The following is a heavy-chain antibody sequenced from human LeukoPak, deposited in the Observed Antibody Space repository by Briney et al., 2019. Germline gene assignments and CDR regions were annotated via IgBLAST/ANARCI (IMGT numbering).Heavy chain of an antibody. D-gene: IGHD2-15*01. CDR2: ISPSGTDI. CDR1: GFTFSDSY. CDR3: AKPFCSGGSCYFDY. V-gene: IGHV3-11*04. Sequence: GGSLRLSCAVSGFTFSDSYMTWLRQAPGKGLESLSYISPSGTDISYADSVKGRFTISRDNSKNTLYLQMNSLRAEDTAVYYCAKPFCSGGSCYFDYWGQGTLVTVSS. J-gene: IGHJ4*02.